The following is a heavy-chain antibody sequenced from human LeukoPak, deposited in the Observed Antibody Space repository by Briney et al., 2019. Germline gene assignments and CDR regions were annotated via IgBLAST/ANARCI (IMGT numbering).Heavy chain of an antibody. Sequence: PGGSLRLSCTASGFTFSNYAMSWVRQAPGQGLEWVSSINTSGTSTSYADSVEGRFTISRDNSKNTLYLQMNSLRAEDTAVYYCANFEITVAGRYNWCDPWGQGTLVTVSS. V-gene: IGHV3-23*01. D-gene: IGHD6-19*01. J-gene: IGHJ5*02. CDR2: INTSGTST. CDR3: ANFEITVAGRYNWCDP. CDR1: GFTFSNYA.